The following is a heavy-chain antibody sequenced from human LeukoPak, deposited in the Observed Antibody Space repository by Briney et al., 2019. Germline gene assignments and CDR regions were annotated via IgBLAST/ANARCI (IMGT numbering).Heavy chain of an antibody. D-gene: IGHD3-10*01. CDR1: GFPFSSHW. CDR3: VGSGFYY. Sequence: GGPLRLSCEASGFPFSSHWMHWVRQAPGKGVVWVSRINSDGSITSYAGSVRGRFTISRANAKNTLYLQMNSLRAEDTAVYDGVGSGFYYWGQGTLVAVSS. J-gene: IGHJ4*02. V-gene: IGHV3-74*01. CDR2: INSDGSIT.